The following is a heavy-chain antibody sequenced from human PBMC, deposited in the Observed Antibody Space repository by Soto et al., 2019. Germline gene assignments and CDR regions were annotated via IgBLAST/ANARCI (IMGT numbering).Heavy chain of an antibody. J-gene: IGHJ6*02. CDR2: IWYDGSNK. Sequence: QVQLVESGGGVVQPGRSLSLSCAASGFTFSSYGMHWVRQAPGKGLEWVAVIWYDGSNKYYADSVKGRFTISRDNSKNTLYLQMNSLRAEDTAVYYCARPPDIVDHEEAQYGMDVWGQGTTVTVSS. CDR1: GFTFSSYG. V-gene: IGHV3-33*01. CDR3: ARPPDIVDHEEAQYGMDV. D-gene: IGHD2-15*01.